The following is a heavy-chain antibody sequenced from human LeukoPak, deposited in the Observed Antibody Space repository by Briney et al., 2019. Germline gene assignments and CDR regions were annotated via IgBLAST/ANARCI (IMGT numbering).Heavy chain of an antibody. D-gene: IGHD6-6*01. CDR1: GFSLSTSGVG. Sequence: SGPTLVKPTQTLTLTCTFSGFSLSTSGVGVGWIRQPPGKALEWLALIYWDDDERYIPSLKSRLTSTKDTSKNQVVLTMTNMDPVDTATYYCAHTGYSSSSIAFDIWGQGTMVTVSS. CDR3: AHTGYSSSSIAFDI. J-gene: IGHJ3*02. V-gene: IGHV2-5*02. CDR2: IYWDDDE.